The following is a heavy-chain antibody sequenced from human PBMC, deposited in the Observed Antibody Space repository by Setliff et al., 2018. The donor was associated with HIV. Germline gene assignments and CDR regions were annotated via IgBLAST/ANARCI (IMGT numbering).Heavy chain of an antibody. D-gene: IGHD3-10*01. CDR2: IIPLVTIA. Sequence: ASVKVSCKASGDTFSTYAITWVRQAPGQGLEWMGGIIPLVTIANYAQEFQGRVRFTADKSTSTAYMELNSLRSDDTAVYYCARGRYGSGTDWGLYYYYYMDVWGKGTTVTVSS. CDR1: GDTFSTYA. V-gene: IGHV1-69*10. J-gene: IGHJ6*03. CDR3: ARGRYGSGTDWGLYYYYYMDV.